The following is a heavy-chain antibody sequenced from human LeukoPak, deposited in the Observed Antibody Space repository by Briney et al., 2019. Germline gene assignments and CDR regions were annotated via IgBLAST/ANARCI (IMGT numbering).Heavy chain of an antibody. CDR3: AKDGQYSSSTARKDYYYGTDV. CDR2: ISGSGGST. J-gene: IGHJ6*02. D-gene: IGHD6-6*01. CDR1: GFTFSSYA. Sequence: GGSLRLSCAASGFTFSSYAMSWVRQAPGKGLEWVSAISGSGGSTYYADSVKGRFTISRDNSKNTLYLQMNSLRAEDTAVYYCAKDGQYSSSTARKDYYYGTDVWGQGTTVTVSS. V-gene: IGHV3-23*01.